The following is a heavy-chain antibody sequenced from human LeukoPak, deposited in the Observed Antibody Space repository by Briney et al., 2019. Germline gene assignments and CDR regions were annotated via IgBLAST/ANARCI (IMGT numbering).Heavy chain of an antibody. CDR2: INHSGST. CDR3: ARLSGYGLGY. J-gene: IGHJ4*02. D-gene: IGHD5-12*01. V-gene: IGHV4-34*01. Sequence: PSGTLSLTCAVYGGSFSGYYWSWIRQPPGKGLEWIGEINHSGSTNYNPSLKSRVTISVDTSKNQFSLKLSSVTAADTAVYYCARLSGYGLGYWGQGTLVTVSS. CDR1: GGSFSGYY.